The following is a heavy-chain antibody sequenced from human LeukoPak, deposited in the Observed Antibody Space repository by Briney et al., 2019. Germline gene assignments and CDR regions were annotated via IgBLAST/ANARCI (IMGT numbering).Heavy chain of an antibody. V-gene: IGHV3-23*01. CDR1: GFTFSSYA. CDR2: ISARGVYT. Sequence: GGSLRLSCAASGFTFSSYAMSWVRQAPGEGLEWVSAISARGVYTDSADSVKGRFTISRDNSKNTLYLQMSSLRAEDTAVYYCAKDVGATAGYWGQGTLVTVSS. D-gene: IGHD1-26*01. CDR3: AKDVGATAGY. J-gene: IGHJ4*02.